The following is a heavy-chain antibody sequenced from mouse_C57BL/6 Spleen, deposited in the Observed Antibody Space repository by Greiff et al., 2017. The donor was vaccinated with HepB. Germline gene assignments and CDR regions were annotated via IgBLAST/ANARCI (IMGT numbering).Heavy chain of an antibody. CDR2: IDPETGGT. V-gene: IGHV1-15*01. CDR1: GYTFTDYE. J-gene: IGHJ1*03. CDR3: TRPSRYGSSYDWYFDV. D-gene: IGHD1-1*01. Sequence: QVHVKQSGAELVRPGASVTLSCKASGYTFTDYEMHWVKQTPVHGLEWIGAIDPETGGTAYNQKFKGKAILTADKSSSTAYMELRSLTSEDSAVYYCTRPSRYGSSYDWYFDVWGTGTTVTVSS.